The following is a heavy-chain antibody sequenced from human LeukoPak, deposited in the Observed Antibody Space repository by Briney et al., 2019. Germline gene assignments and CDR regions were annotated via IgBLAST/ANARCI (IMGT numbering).Heavy chain of an antibody. V-gene: IGHV1-18*01. Sequence: ASVKDSRKASVYTFTSYGLSWVRQAPGQGLEWMGWISAGNGNTNYAQKLQSRVTMSTDSSTSTAYMELRSLRSDDTAVYYCARDGHGDCSSTSCLYYYYYMDVWGKGTTVTVPS. CDR2: ISAGNGNT. CDR1: VYTFTSYG. D-gene: IGHD2-2*01. CDR3: ARDGHGDCSSTSCLYYYYYMDV. J-gene: IGHJ6*03.